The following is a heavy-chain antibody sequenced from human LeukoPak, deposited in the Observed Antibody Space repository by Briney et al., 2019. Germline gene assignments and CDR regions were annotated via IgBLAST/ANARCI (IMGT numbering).Heavy chain of an antibody. CDR1: GFTFSNYG. CDR3: AKERVPGSWWGVFFDY. V-gene: IGHV3-30*18. CDR2: ISYDGSNK. Sequence: PGRSLRLSCAASGFTFSNYGMHWVRQAPGKGLEWVAMISYDGSNKYYVDSVKGRFTISRDNSKNTLYLQMNSLRAEDTAVYYCAKERVPGSWWGVFFDYWGQGTLVTVSS. D-gene: IGHD6-13*01. J-gene: IGHJ4*02.